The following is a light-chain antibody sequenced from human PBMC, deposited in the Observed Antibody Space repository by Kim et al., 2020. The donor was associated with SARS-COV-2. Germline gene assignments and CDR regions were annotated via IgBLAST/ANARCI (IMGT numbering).Light chain of an antibody. CDR2: DVS. J-gene: IGLJ1*01. Sequence: QSALTQPASVSGSPGQSITISCTGTSSDVGGYNYVSWYQQHPGKAPKLMIYDVSKRPSGVSNRFYGSKSGNTASLTISGLQAEDEADYYCSSYTSSYTYVFGTGTKVTVL. V-gene: IGLV2-14*03. CDR3: SSYTSSYTYV. CDR1: SSDVGGYNY.